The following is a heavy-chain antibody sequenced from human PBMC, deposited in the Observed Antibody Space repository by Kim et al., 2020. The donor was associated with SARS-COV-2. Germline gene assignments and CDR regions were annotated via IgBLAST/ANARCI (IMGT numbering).Heavy chain of an antibody. D-gene: IGHD5-18*01. J-gene: IGHJ2*01. V-gene: IGHV4-39*07. CDR3: AREAGGYSYGTFWYFDL. CDR2: IYYSGST. CDR1: GGSISSHIYY. Sequence: SETLSLTCTVSGGSISSHIYYWGWIRQPPGKGLEWIGSIYYSGSTYYNPSLKSRVTISVDTSKNQFSLKLSSVTAADTAVYYCAREAGGYSYGTFWYFDLWGRGTLVTVSS.